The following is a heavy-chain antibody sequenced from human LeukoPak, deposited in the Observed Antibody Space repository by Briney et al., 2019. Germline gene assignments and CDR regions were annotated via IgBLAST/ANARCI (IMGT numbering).Heavy chain of an antibody. CDR2: IYSDGST. V-gene: IGHV3-66*01. J-gene: IGHJ4*02. Sequence: PGGSLRLSCAASGLTVSSDYMSWVRQAPGKGLEWVSIIYSDGSTYYADSVKGRLTISRDNSKNTLYLQLNSLRAEDTAVYYCARATVDSGYDYFDYWGQGTLVTVSS. CDR1: GLTVSSDY. D-gene: IGHD5-12*01. CDR3: ARATVDSGYDYFDY.